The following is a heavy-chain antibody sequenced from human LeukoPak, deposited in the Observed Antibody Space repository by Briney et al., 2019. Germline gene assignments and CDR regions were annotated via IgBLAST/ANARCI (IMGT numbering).Heavy chain of an antibody. CDR3: ARELSSGWLDY. Sequence: SETLSLTCTGFGVSISNNYWSWLRQPPGKGLEWIGYISYSGSTNYNPSLKSRATISADTSNNQFSLRLSSVTAADTAVYYCARELSSGWLDYWGQGILVTVSS. J-gene: IGHJ4*02. V-gene: IGHV4-59*01. CDR2: ISYSGST. CDR1: GVSISNNY. D-gene: IGHD6-19*01.